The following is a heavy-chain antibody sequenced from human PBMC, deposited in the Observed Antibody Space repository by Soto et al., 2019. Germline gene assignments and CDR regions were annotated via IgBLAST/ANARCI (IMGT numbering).Heavy chain of an antibody. CDR2: ISYDGSYK. D-gene: IGHD2-21*01. CDR3: EDGIRDGLSVSAFRLNRSSDL. Sequence: KISVVHLLLQNTGKGLEWVAAISYDGSYKYYTDSVKGRFTISRDYSMNTLYLQMNSLSAESTAVYYTEDGIRDGLSVSAFRLNRSSDL. J-gene: IGHJ2*01. V-gene: IGHV3-30*03. CDR1: KISV.